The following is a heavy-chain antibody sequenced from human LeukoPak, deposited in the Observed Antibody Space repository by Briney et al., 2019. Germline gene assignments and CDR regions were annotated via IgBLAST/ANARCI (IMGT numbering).Heavy chain of an antibody. CDR3: ARGYGWFDP. D-gene: IGHD4-17*01. Sequence: SETLSLTCAVYGGSFSGYYWSWIRQPPGKGLEWIGEINHSGTTYYNPSLKSRVTISVDTSKNQFSLKLSSVTAADTAVYYCARGYGWFDPWGQGTLVTVSP. CDR1: GGSFSGYY. J-gene: IGHJ5*02. CDR2: INHSGTT. V-gene: IGHV4-34*01.